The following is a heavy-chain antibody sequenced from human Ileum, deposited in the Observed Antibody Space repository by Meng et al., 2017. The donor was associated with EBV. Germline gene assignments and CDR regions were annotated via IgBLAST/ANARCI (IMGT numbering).Heavy chain of an antibody. Sequence: QVQLPQWGAGLLKPSETLSSTCAVYGGSFSGYYWRWIRQPPGKGLEWIGEINHRGGAFYNPSLKSRVTMSIDTSKNQFSLKLNSVTAADTAVYYCASHPGGNSQYYSSGDDYWGQGALVTVSS. J-gene: IGHJ4*02. CDR1: GGSFSGYY. CDR2: INHRGGA. V-gene: IGHV4-34*01. D-gene: IGHD3-22*01. CDR3: ASHPGGNSQYYSSGDDY.